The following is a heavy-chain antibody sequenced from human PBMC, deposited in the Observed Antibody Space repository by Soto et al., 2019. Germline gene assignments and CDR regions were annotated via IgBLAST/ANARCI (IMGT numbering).Heavy chain of an antibody. D-gene: IGHD6-19*01. CDR1: GFTFSSYG. Sequence: QVQLVESGGGVVQPGRSLRLSCAASGFTFSSYGMHWVRQAPGKGLEWVAVIWYDGSNKYYADSVKGRFTISRDNSKNTLYLQMNSLSAEDTAVYYCARTAGGQSLVPRYYYMDVWGKGTTVTVSS. CDR2: IWYDGSNK. CDR3: ARTAGGQSLVPRYYYMDV. J-gene: IGHJ6*03. V-gene: IGHV3-33*01.